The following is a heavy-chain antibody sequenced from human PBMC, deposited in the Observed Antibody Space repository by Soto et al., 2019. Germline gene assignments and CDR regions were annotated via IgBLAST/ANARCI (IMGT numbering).Heavy chain of an antibody. CDR2: ISSSSSYT. Sequence: QVQLVESGGGLVKPGGSLRLSCAASGFTFSDYYMSWLRQAPGKGLEWVSYISSSSSYTNYADSVKGRFTISRDNAKNSRYRERNGLRAGDTAVYYCARARRTESHYDSSGYTAEYFQYWGQGTLVTVSS. D-gene: IGHD3-22*01. CDR1: GFTFSDYY. V-gene: IGHV3-11*05. CDR3: ARARRTESHYDSSGYTAEYFQY. J-gene: IGHJ1*01.